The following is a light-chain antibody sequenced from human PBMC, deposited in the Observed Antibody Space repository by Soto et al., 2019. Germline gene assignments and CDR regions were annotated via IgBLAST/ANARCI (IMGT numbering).Light chain of an antibody. CDR2: AAS. CDR1: QGISNY. J-gene: IGKJ1*01. V-gene: IGKV1-27*01. Sequence: DIQMTQSPPSLSASVGDRVTITCRASQGISNYLAWYQQKPGKVPKLLIYAASTLQSGVSSRFSGNGSGTDFTLTISSLQPEDVATYYCQKYNSAPRAFGQGTKVEIK. CDR3: QKYNSAPRA.